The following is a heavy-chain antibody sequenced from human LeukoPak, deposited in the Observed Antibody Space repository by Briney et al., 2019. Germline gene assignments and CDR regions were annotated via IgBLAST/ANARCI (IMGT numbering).Heavy chain of an antibody. CDR3: AKISLITANFDL. CDR1: RFSFSDYD. V-gene: IGHV3-33*05. Sequence: GGSLRLSCRASRFSFSDYDMHWVRQAPGKGLEWVAVISYDGSRKHYGDSVKGRFTISRDNSQNTLYLQINGLRAEDTAIYYCAKISLITANFDLWGRGTLVTIST. D-gene: IGHD3-16*01. CDR2: ISYDGSRK. J-gene: IGHJ2*01.